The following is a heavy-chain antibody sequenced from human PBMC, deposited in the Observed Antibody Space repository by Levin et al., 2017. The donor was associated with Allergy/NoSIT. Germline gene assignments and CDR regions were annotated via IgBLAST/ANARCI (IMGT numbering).Heavy chain of an antibody. V-gene: IGHV3-23*01. CDR1: GFTFSSYA. D-gene: IGHD6-13*01. J-gene: IGHJ4*02. Sequence: GESRKISCAASGFTFSSYAMSWVRQAPGKGLEWVSGISGIGDSTHYPGSVQGRFTISRDNSKNTLHLQMNSLRAEDTAVYYCARRYSSSWYEPNFDYWGQGTLVTVSS. CDR3: ARRYSSSWYEPNFDY. CDR2: ISGIGDST.